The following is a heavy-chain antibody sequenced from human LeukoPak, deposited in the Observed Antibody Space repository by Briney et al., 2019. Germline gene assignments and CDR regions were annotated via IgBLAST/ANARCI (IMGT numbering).Heavy chain of an antibody. J-gene: IGHJ6*02. V-gene: IGHV1-2*02. CDR3: ATNPYVTFYSMDV. Sequence: GASVKVSCKASGYTFTGYYIHWVRQAPGQGLEWMGWINSISGGTQYAQKFQGGVTMTSDTSISTAYMELSRLTSDDTAVYYCATNPYVTFYSMDVWGRGTTVTVSS. CDR2: INSISGGT. CDR1: GYTFTGYY. D-gene: IGHD3-10*02.